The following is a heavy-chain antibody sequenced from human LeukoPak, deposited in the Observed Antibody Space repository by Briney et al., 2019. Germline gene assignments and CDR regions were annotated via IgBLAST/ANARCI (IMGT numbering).Heavy chain of an antibody. CDR1: GFTFSSYE. CDR3: ARDLSNNWKLDY. CDR2: ICSSGGNI. V-gene: IGHV3-48*03. J-gene: IGHJ4*02. D-gene: IGHD1-1*01. Sequence: GGSLRLSCEASGFTFSSYEMNWVRQAPGKGLEGVSYICSSGGNIFYADSMKGRFTISRDNAKNSLYLHMNSLRADDTAVYYCARDLSNNWKLDYWGQGTLVTVSS.